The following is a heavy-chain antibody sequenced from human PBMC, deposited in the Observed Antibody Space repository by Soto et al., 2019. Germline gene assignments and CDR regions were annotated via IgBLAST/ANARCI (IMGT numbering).Heavy chain of an antibody. CDR3: ARCRNRFLEWLLGSMDF. J-gene: IGHJ6*02. V-gene: IGHV3-48*02. CDR1: GFTFSSYS. D-gene: IGHD3-3*01. Sequence: GGSLRLSCAASGFTFSSYSMNWVRQAPGKGLEWVSYISSSSSTIYYADSVKGRFTISRDNAKNSLYLQMNSLRDEDTAVYYCARCRNRFLEWLLGSMDFWGQGTTVTVSS. CDR2: ISSSSSTI.